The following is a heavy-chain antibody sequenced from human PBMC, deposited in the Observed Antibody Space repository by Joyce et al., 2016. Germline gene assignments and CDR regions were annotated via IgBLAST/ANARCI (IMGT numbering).Heavy chain of an antibody. J-gene: IGHJ4*02. CDR1: GFTFSSYS. CDR3: ARGSGLGFCSGGSCLFDY. Sequence: EVQLVESGGGLVKPGGSLRLSCAASGFTFSSYSMNWVRQAPGKGREWVSSISSSSSYIYYTDSVKGRFTISRDNAKNSLYLQMNSLRAEDTAVYYCARGSGLGFCSGGSCLFDYWGQGTLVTVSS. D-gene: IGHD2-15*01. V-gene: IGHV3-21*01. CDR2: ISSSSSYI.